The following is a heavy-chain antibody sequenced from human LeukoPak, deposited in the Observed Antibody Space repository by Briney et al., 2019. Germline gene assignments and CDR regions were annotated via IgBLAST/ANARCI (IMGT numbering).Heavy chain of an antibody. J-gene: IGHJ6*02. CDR2: ISSSSSTI. Sequence: GGSLRLSCAASGFTFSSYSMNWVRQAPGKGLEWVSYISSSSSTIYYADSVKGRFTISRDNAKNSLYLQMNSLRAEDTAVYYCARESGFGALFPHCMDVWGQGTTVIVSS. CDR1: GFTFSSYS. V-gene: IGHV3-48*04. CDR3: ARESGFGALFPHCMDV. D-gene: IGHD3-10*01.